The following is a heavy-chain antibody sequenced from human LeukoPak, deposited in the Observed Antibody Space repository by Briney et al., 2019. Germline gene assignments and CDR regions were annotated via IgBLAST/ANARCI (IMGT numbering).Heavy chain of an antibody. CDR3: ARGRLQFDY. CDR1: GGSIISYY. V-gene: IGHV4-59*01. D-gene: IGHD5-24*01. Sequence: SETLSLTCTVSGGSIISYYWSWIRQPPGKGLEWIGYIYYSGSTNYNPSLKSRVTISVDTSKNQFSLKLSSVTAADTAVYYCARGRLQFDYWGQGTLVTVSS. CDR2: IYYSGST. J-gene: IGHJ4*02.